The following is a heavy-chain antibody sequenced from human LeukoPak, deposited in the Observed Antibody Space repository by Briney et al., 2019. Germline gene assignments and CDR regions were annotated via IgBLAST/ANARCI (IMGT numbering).Heavy chain of an antibody. V-gene: IGHV3-23*01. D-gene: IGHD6-6*01. Sequence: PGGSLTLSCAASGFTFSSYAMSWVRQAPGKGLEWVAAISGSGGSTYYADSVKGRFTISRDNSKNTLYLQMNSLRAEDTAVYYCAKDHSVGSSSFAALRGYFDYWGQGTLVTVSS. CDR2: ISGSGGST. CDR1: GFTFSSYA. J-gene: IGHJ4*02. CDR3: AKDHSVGSSSFAALRGYFDY.